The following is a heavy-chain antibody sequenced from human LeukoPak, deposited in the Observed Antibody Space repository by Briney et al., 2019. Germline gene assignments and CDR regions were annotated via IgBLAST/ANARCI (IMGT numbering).Heavy chain of an antibody. D-gene: IGHD2-2*01. J-gene: IGHJ6*04. CDR1: GLTVSSNS. CDR2: IYSGGST. CDR3: AGHIPDIIIVPAAIRV. Sequence: GGSLRLSCAASGLTVSSNSMSWVRQAPGKGLEWVSVIYSGGSTYYADSVKGRFTISRDNSKNTVYLQMNRLRAEDTALYYCAGHIPDIIIVPAAIRVWGTGTTVIVSS. V-gene: IGHV3-53*01.